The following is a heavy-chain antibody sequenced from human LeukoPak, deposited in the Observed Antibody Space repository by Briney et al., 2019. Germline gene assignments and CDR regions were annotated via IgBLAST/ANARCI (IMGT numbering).Heavy chain of an antibody. V-gene: IGHV3-48*01. J-gene: IGHJ4*02. CDR1: GFTFSTYS. CDR2: IINSGDTT. Sequence: PGGSLRLSCAASGFTFSTYSMSWVRQAPGKGLEWLSYIINSGDTTQYADSVKGRFTISRDNGKNSVSLQMNSLRAEDTAIYYCARDRNWAFENWGQGILVTVSS. D-gene: IGHD1-14*01. CDR3: ARDRNWAFEN.